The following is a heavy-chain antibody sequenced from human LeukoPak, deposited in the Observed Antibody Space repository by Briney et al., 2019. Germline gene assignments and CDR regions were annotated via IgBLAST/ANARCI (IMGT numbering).Heavy chain of an antibody. CDR2: ISSSSSTI. D-gene: IGHD4-11*01. V-gene: IGHV3-48*01. CDR1: GFTFSSYS. Sequence: GGSLRLSCAASGFTFSSYSMNWARQAPGKGLEWVSYISSSSSTIYYADSVKGRFTISRDNAKNSLYLQMNSLRAEDTAVYYCARVRTVTSFYYYYMDVWGKGTTVTVSS. CDR3: ARVRTVTSFYYYYMDV. J-gene: IGHJ6*03.